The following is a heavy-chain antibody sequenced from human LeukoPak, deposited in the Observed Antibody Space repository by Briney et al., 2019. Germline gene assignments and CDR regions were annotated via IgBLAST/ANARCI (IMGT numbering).Heavy chain of an antibody. CDR2: ISGSGGST. V-gene: IGHV3-23*01. CDR3: AKGSGRPNWFDP. J-gene: IGHJ5*02. D-gene: IGHD3-10*01. Sequence: GGSLRLSCAASGFTFSSYAMSWVRQAPGKGLEWVSTISGSGGSTYYADSVKGRFTISRDNSKNTLYLQMNSLRAEDTAVYYCAKGSGRPNWFDPWGQGTLVTVSS. CDR1: GFTFSSYA.